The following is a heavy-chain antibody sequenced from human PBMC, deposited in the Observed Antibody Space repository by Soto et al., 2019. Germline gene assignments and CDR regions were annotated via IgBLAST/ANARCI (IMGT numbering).Heavy chain of an antibody. Sequence: PAGSLSLSCAASGFTFSSYALSWIRKAPGKWLEWVSAISGSGGSTYYADSVKGRFTISRDNSKNTLYLQMNSLRAEDTAVYYCAKSPITLTREVVPAAIPHFDSWGQGXLVTV. CDR2: ISGSGGST. D-gene: IGHD2-2*02. CDR1: GFTFSSYA. CDR3: AKSPITLTREVVPAAIPHFDS. J-gene: IGHJ4*02. V-gene: IGHV3-23*01.